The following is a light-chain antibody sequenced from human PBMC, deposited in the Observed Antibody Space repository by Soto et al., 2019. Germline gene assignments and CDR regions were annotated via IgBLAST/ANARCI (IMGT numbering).Light chain of an antibody. V-gene: IGKV3-20*01. CDR2: GAS. CDR3: PQYGSSPPYT. J-gene: IGKJ2*01. CDR1: QSVSSSY. Sequence: EIVLTQSPGTLSLSPGERATLSCRASQSVSSSYLAWYQQKPGQAPRLLIYGASSRATGIPDRFSGSGYGTDFTLTISRLEPEDFAVYYCPQYGSSPPYTFGQGTKLEIK.